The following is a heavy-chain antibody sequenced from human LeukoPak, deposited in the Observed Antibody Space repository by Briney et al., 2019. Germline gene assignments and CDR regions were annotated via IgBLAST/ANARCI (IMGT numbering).Heavy chain of an antibody. CDR2: INSDGSST. D-gene: IGHD5-18*01. V-gene: IGHV3-74*01. CDR1: GFTFSSYW. J-gene: IGHJ4*02. CDR3: ARVGGYSYGSGRTGSFDY. Sequence: QPGGSLRLSCAASGFTFSSYWMHWVRHAPGKGLVWVSRINSDGSSTSYADSVKGRFTISRDNAKNTLYLQMNSLRAEDTAVYYCARVGGYSYGSGRTGSFDYWGQGTLVTVSS.